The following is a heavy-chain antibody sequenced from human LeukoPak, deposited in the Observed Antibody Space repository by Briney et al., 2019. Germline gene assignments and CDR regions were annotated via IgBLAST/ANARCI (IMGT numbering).Heavy chain of an antibody. CDR2: TNRDGSEK. V-gene: IGHV3-7*01. CDR3: ARDSGSCRGCAFDI. J-gene: IGHJ3*02. D-gene: IGHD1-26*01. CDR1: EFTFSNFW. Sequence: GGSLRLPCAASEFTFSNFWMSWVRQVPGKGLEWVANTNRDGSEKYYVVSVKGRVTISRDNAMNFLYLQLNSLRVDDTAVYYCARDSGSCRGCAFDIWGQGTVVTVSS.